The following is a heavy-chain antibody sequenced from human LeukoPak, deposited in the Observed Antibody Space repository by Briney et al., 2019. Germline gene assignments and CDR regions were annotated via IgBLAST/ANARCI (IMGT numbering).Heavy chain of an antibody. V-gene: IGHV3-7*01. CDR2: INPAGSET. CDR3: ARFGYVAAVDV. D-gene: IGHD2-15*01. Sequence: GGSLRLSCAASGFSFSAYWMTGVRQSPGAGLEWVANINPAGSETYYVDPVKGRFSISRDNAKNLVYLQMTSLRAEDTSVYHCARFGYVAAVDVWGQGTPVTVSS. J-gene: IGHJ6*01. CDR1: GFSFSAYW.